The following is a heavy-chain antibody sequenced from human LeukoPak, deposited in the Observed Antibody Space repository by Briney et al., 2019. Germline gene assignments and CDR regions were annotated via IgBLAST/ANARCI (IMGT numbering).Heavy chain of an antibody. CDR1: GGSFSGYY. CDR3: ARTPHHCSGGSCYYYYMDV. Sequence: SETLSLTCAVYGGSFSGYYWGWIRQPPGKGLEWIGEINNSGSTNYNPSLKSRVTISVDTSKNQFSLKLSSVTAGDTAVYYCARTPHHCSGGSCYYYYMDVWGKGTTVTVSS. D-gene: IGHD2-15*01. CDR2: INNSGST. V-gene: IGHV4-34*01. J-gene: IGHJ6*03.